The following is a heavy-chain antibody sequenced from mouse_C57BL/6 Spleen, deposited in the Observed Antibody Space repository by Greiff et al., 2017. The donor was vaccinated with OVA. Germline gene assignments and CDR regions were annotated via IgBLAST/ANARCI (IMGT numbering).Heavy chain of an antibody. D-gene: IGHD2-4*01. Sequence: QVQLQQSGPGLVAPSQSLSITCTVSGFSLTSYAISWVRQPPGKGLEWLGVIWTGGGTNYNSALKSRLSISKDNSKSQVFLKMNSLQTDDTARYYCARNRLRPGYYAMDYWGQGTSVTVSS. V-gene: IGHV2-9-1*01. CDR2: IWTGGGT. J-gene: IGHJ4*01. CDR3: ARNRLRPGYYAMDY. CDR1: GFSLTSYA.